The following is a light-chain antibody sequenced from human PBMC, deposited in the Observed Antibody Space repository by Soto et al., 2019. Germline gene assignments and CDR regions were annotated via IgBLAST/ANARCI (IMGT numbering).Light chain of an antibody. Sequence: QSVLTQPASVSGSPGQSITISCTGTSSDVGGYDYVSWYQQHPSKAPKLIIYEVSDRPSGVSNRFSGSKSGNTASLTISGLQAEDEADYYCSSYTSSNTLMFGGGTQLTVL. CDR3: SSYTSSNTLM. CDR1: SSDVGGYDY. J-gene: IGLJ3*02. CDR2: EVS. V-gene: IGLV2-14*01.